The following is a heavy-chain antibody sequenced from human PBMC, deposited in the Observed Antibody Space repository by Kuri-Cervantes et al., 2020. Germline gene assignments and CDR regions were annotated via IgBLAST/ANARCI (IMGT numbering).Heavy chain of an antibody. CDR1: SRSISSYY. CDR2: TYYSGST. V-gene: IGHV4-31*03. D-gene: IGHD3-22*01. J-gene: IGHJ3*02. Sequence: SQTLSLTCTVSSRSISSYYWSWLRQHPGKGLEWIGYTYYSGSTYYNPSLKSRVTIPVDTSKNQFSLKLRSVTAADTAVYYCARWSGVSSSYYGLRDFDIWGQGTMVTVSS. CDR3: ARWSGVSSSYYGLRDFDI.